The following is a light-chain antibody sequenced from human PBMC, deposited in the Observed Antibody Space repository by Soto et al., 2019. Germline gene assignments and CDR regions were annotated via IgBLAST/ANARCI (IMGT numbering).Light chain of an antibody. CDR1: QSFPMW. V-gene: IGKV1-5*03. CDR3: QHWTDYSWT. J-gene: IGKJ1*01. CDR2: KTS. Sequence: DIHMTQSPSTLSAAVGDRVTITCRASQSFPMWLAWYQQKPGKAPNLLIYKTSSLESGVPSRFSGSGAGTEFTLTISSLQPDDFATYYCQHWTDYSWTFGQGTKVEVK.